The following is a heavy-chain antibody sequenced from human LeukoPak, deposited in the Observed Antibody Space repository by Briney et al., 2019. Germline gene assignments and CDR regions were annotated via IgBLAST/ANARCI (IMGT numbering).Heavy chain of an antibody. V-gene: IGHV3-23*01. Sequence: PGGSLRLSCAASGFTFSSYAMSWVRQAPGKGLEWVSAISGSGGSTYYADSVKGRFTISRDNSKNTLYLQMNSLRAEDTAVYYCAKVGHDFWSGYYFDYWGQGTLVTVSS. J-gene: IGHJ4*02. CDR1: GFTFSSYA. D-gene: IGHD3-3*01. CDR2: ISGSGGST. CDR3: AKVGHDFWSGYYFDY.